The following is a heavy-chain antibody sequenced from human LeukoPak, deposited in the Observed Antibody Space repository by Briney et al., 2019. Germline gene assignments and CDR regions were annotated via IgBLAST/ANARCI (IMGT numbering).Heavy chain of an antibody. CDR3: ARENSSGWSGTGY. V-gene: IGHV4-61*03. CDR1: GDSVSNGNYY. J-gene: IGHJ4*02. CDR2: IYYTGKT. D-gene: IGHD6-19*01. Sequence: PSETLSLTCTVSGDSVSNGNYYWSWLRQPPGKALEWIGYIYYTGKTYYNPSLEGRVTILVDTSRNHFSVKLSSVTAADTAVYYCARENSSGWSGTGYWGQGTLVTVSS.